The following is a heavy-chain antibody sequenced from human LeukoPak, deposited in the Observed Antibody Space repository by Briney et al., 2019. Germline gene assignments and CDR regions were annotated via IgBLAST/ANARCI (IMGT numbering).Heavy chain of an antibody. V-gene: IGHV6-1*01. CDR2: TYYRSKWNK. CDR1: GDSVSSNSAA. CDR3: ARGYMGTTDY. D-gene: IGHD1-7*01. J-gene: IGHJ4*02. Sequence: PSQTLSLTCAISGDSVSSNSAAWNWIRQSPSRGLEWLGRTYYRSKWNKNHAASVKSRITINPDTSKNQLSLQLNSVTPEDTAVYYCARGYMGTTDYWGQGTLVIVSS.